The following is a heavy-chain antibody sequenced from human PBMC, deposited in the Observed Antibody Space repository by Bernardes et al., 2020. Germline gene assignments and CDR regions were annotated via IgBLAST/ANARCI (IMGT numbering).Heavy chain of an antibody. CDR1: GFTFSNAW. CDR3: TTDLGVLRFLREGY. V-gene: IGHV3-15*01. J-gene: IGHJ4*02. D-gene: IGHD3-3*01. CDR2: IKSKTDGGTT. Sequence: GGSLRLSCAASGFTFSNAWMSWVRQAPGKGLEWVGRIKSKTDGGTTDYAAPVKGRFTISRDDSKNTLYLQMNSLKTEDTAVYYCTTDLGVLRFLREGYWGQGTLVTVSS.